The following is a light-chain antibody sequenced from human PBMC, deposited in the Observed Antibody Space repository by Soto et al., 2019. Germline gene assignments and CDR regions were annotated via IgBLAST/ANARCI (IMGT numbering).Light chain of an antibody. V-gene: IGKV1-5*03. J-gene: IGKJ1*01. CDR1: QSISNW. CDR2: KAS. CDR3: QQYSDNWT. Sequence: DIQMTQSPSTLSASVGDRVTITCRASQSISNWLACYQQKPGTAPNLLIYKASTLQSWVPSRFSGSGSGTEFTLTISSLQPDDSATYYCQQYSDNWTFGQGTKVEIK.